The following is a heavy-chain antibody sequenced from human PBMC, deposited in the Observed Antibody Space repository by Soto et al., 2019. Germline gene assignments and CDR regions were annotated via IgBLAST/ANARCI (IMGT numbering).Heavy chain of an antibody. V-gene: IGHV3-9*01. Sequence: GGSLRLSCAASGFSFDDYDMHWVRQAPGKGLEWVSDISWNSGSIGYADSVKGRFTISRDNAKNSLYLQMNSLRGEDTALYYCAKAKTGGDAFEIWGQGTMVTVS. CDR1: GFSFDDYD. J-gene: IGHJ3*02. CDR3: AKAKTGGDAFEI. CDR2: ISWNSGSI. D-gene: IGHD2-15*01.